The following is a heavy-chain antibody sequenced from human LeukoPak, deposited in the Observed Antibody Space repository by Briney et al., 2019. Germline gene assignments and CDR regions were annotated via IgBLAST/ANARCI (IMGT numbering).Heavy chain of an antibody. Sequence: GRSLRLSCAASGFTFSSYAMHWVRQAPGEGLEWVAVISYDGSNKYYADSVKGRFTISRDNSKNTLYLQMNSLRAEDTAVYYCARDGSYSSSWSTPGYWGQGTLVTVSS. CDR2: ISYDGSNK. D-gene: IGHD6-13*01. V-gene: IGHV3-30-3*01. J-gene: IGHJ4*02. CDR1: GFTFSSYA. CDR3: ARDGSYSSSWSTPGY.